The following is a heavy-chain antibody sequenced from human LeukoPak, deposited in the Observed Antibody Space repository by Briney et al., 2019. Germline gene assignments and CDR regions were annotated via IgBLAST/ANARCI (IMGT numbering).Heavy chain of an antibody. J-gene: IGHJ6*03. CDR1: GFTFSGSA. D-gene: IGHD3-10*01. V-gene: IGHV3-73*01. Sequence: GGSLRLSCAASGFTFSGSAMHWVRQASGKGLEWVGRIRSKANSYATAYAASVKGRFTTSRDDSKNTAYLQMNSLKTEDTAVYYCTRHSPGGYYGSGSYRFQDYYYYYYMDVWGKGTTVTVSS. CDR2: IRSKANSYAT. CDR3: TRHSPGGYYGSGSYRFQDYYYYYYMDV.